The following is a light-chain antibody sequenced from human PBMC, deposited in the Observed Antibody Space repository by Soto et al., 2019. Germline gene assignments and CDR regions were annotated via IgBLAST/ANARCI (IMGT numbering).Light chain of an antibody. CDR3: QQYASSPIT. J-gene: IGKJ5*01. CDR2: GAS. CDR1: QSVAKNF. V-gene: IGKV3-20*01. Sequence: IVLTQSAGTLSLSPGERATLSCRASQSVAKNFLARYQQTPGQAPRLLISGASRRASGTPDRFSGSGSGTDFPLTISRLEPEDFAVYYCQQYASSPITFGQGTRLEI.